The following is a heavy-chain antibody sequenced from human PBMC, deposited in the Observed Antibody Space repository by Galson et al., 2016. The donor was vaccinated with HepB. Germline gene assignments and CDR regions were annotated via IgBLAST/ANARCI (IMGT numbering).Heavy chain of an antibody. D-gene: IGHD3-22*01. Sequence: SLRLSCAASGVSFSSFVLSWVRQAPGKGLEWASSIDSTGDSTSYADSVQGRFTISRDNSANTLFLQINNLRAEDTALYYCVIDPRGTQWLVVRGAFDIWGQGTLVTVSS. CDR3: VIDPRGTQWLVVRGAFDI. CDR2: IDSTGDST. J-gene: IGHJ3*02. V-gene: IGHV3-23*01. CDR1: GVSFSSFV.